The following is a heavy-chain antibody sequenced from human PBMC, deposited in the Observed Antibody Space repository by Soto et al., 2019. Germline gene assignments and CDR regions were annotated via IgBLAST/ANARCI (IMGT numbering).Heavy chain of an antibody. CDR3: AREDHGGLLPGYYYYGMDV. D-gene: IGHD3-16*01. CDR1: GFIFSSYA. CDR2: ISYDGSKK. Sequence: SCAASGFIFSSYAMNWVRQAPGNGLEWVALISYDGSKKYYADSVKGRFTISRDNSRDTLYLQMNSLRAEDTAVYYCAREDHGGLLPGYYYYGMDVWGQGTTVTVSS. J-gene: IGHJ6*02. V-gene: IGHV3-30-3*01.